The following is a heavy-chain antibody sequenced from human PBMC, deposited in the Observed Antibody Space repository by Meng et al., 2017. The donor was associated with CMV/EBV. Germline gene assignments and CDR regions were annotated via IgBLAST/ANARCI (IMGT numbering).Heavy chain of an antibody. CDR2: ISSSGSTI. D-gene: IGHD3-10*01. CDR3: AGDQYYYGSGTSPGIYYYYGMDV. V-gene: IGHV3-11*01. Sequence: SLKISCAASGFTFSDYYMSWIRQAPGKGLEWVSYISSSGSTIYYADSVKGRFTISRDNAKNSLYLQMNSLRAEDTAVYYCAGDQYYYGSGTSPGIYYYYGMDVWGQGTTVTVSS. J-gene: IGHJ6*02. CDR1: GFTFSDYY.